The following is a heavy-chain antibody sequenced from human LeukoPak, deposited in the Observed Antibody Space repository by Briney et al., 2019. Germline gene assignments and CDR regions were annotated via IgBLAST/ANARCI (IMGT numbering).Heavy chain of an antibody. CDR1: GDSVSSGNYY. J-gene: IGHJ4*02. D-gene: IGHD4-17*01. Sequence: SETLSLTCTVSGDSVSSGNYYWNWIRQPAGKGLEWIGRIYTSGSTNYNPSLKSRVTISVDTSKNQFSLKLSSVTAADTAVYYCARLRYGEGYWGQGTLVTVSS. CDR3: ARLRYGEGY. V-gene: IGHV4-61*02. CDR2: IYTSGST.